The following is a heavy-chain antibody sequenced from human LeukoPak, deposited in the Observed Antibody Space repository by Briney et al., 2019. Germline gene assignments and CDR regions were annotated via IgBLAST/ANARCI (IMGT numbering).Heavy chain of an antibody. Sequence: GGSLRLSCAASGFTFSSYWMSWVRQATGKGLEWVANMKQDGSEKYYVNSVKGRFIISRDNAKNSLYLQMNSLRAEDTAVYYCARDKGSDEGSKFDFWGQGTLVTVSS. CDR2: MKQDGSEK. CDR3: ARDKGSDEGSKFDF. CDR1: GFTFSSYW. V-gene: IGHV3-7*03. J-gene: IGHJ4*02.